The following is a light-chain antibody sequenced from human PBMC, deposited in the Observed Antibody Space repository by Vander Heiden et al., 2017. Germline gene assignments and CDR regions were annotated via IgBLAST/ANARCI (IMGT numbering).Light chain of an antibody. J-gene: IGKJ2*01. CDR1: QSISSY. CDR3: QQSYRTLYT. V-gene: IGKV1-39*01. Sequence: DIQMTQSPSSLSASVGDRVTITCRASQSISSYLNWYQQKPGKATKLLIYAASSLQSGVPSRFSGSGSGTDFTLTISSLQPEDFATYYCQQSYRTLYTFGQGTKLEIK. CDR2: AAS.